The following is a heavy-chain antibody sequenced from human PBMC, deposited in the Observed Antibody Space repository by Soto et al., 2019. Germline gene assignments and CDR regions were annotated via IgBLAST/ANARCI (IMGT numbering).Heavy chain of an antibody. J-gene: IGHJ4*02. D-gene: IGHD2-2*01. CDR1: GGTFNSYL. Sequence: SVKVSCKTSGGTFNSYLIDWVRQAPGQGLEWMGGIIPAFGTAKYAQKFQGRVTITADKSTTTAYMELRTLTSEDTAVYYCARVLDQPPVGLYFDTCGQGTLVTVSS. CDR3: ARVLDQPPVGLYFDT. CDR2: IIPAFGTA. V-gene: IGHV1-69*06.